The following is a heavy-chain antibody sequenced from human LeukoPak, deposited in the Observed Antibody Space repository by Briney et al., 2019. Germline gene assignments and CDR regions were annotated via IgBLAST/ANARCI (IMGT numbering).Heavy chain of an antibody. CDR3: ARDNDFFDY. J-gene: IGHJ4*02. V-gene: IGHV4-4*07. Sequence: SDTLSLTCSVSGGSINTYYWSCIRQPAGKGLEWIGRIHSSGSTHYNPSLKSRVTMSLDTSKNQFSLKLTSVTAADTAVYYCARDNDFFDYWGQGTLVTVPS. CDR1: GGSINTYY. CDR2: IHSSGST.